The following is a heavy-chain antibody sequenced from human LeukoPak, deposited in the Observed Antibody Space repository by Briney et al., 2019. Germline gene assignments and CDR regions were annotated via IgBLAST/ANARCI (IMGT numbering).Heavy chain of an antibody. CDR3: ARTVAVASTCDWFDP. CDR1: GFTVSSSY. J-gene: IGHJ5*02. Sequence: HAGGSLRLSCAASGFTVSSSYMSWVRQAPGKGLEWVSIISSAGTTYYADSVKGRFTISRDNSKNTVYLQVNSLRDEDTAVYYCARTVAVASTCDWFDPWGQGTLVTVSS. V-gene: IGHV3-66*01. D-gene: IGHD6-19*01. CDR2: ISSAGTT.